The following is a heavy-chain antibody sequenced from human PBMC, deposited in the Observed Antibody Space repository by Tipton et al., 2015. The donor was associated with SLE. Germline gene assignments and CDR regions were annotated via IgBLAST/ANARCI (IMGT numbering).Heavy chain of an antibody. CDR2: VYYAGS. D-gene: IGHD1-14*01. Sequence: LRLSCTVSGGSINSFYWSWIRQPPGKGLEWIGYVYYAGSNYNPSLRSRVILSVDMSKNLISLKLSSVTAADTATYYCARDRTGYGMDVWGQGTSVIVSS. V-gene: IGHV4-59*01. J-gene: IGHJ6*02. CDR3: ARDRTGYGMDV. CDR1: GGSINSFY.